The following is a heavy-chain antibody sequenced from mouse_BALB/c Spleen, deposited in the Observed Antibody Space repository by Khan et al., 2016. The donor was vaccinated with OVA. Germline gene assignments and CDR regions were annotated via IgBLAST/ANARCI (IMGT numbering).Heavy chain of an antibody. Sequence: QVQLKQSGAELARPGASVKLSCKASGYTFTDYYINWVKQRTGQGLEWIGEISPGSGDTYYKEKFKGKATLTADKSSSTVYMQRSSLTAEASAVYFCARRNYFGYTFAYWGQGTLVTVSA. CDR1: GYTFTDYY. D-gene: IGHD1-2*01. CDR3: ARRNYFGYTFAY. J-gene: IGHJ3*01. CDR2: ISPGSGDT. V-gene: IGHV1-77*01.